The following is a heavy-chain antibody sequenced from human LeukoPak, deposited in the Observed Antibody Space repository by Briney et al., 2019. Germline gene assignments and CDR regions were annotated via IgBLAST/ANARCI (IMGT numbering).Heavy chain of an antibody. Sequence: GGSLRLSCAASGFTFSSYSMNWVRQAPGKGLEWVSSITSSSSYIYYADSVKGRFTISRDNAKNSLYLQMNSLRAEDTAVYYCAKSSVVATRLPYYFDYWGQGTLVTVSS. CDR2: ITSSSSYI. CDR1: GFTFSSYS. D-gene: IGHD5-12*01. V-gene: IGHV3-21*01. J-gene: IGHJ4*02. CDR3: AKSSVVATRLPYYFDY.